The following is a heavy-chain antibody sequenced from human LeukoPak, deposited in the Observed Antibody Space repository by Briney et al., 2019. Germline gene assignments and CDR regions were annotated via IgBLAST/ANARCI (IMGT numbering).Heavy chain of an antibody. CDR3: AREGLTPWEPTSGFGY. CDR2: IYSGGST. D-gene: IGHD1-26*01. J-gene: IGHJ4*02. CDR1: GFTVSSNY. Sequence: GGSLSLSCAASGFTVSSNYMSWVRQAPGKGLEWVSVIYSGGSTYYADSVKGRFTISRDNSKNTLYLQMNSLRAEDTAVYYCAREGLTPWEPTSGFGYWGQGTLVTVSS. V-gene: IGHV3-66*01.